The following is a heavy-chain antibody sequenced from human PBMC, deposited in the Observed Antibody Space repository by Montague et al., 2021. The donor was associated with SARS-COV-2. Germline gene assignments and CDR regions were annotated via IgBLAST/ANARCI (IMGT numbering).Heavy chain of an antibody. D-gene: IGHD3-9*01. Sequence: SETLSLTCTVSGGSISSSSYYWGWIRRPPGKGLDWIGTISYSGSTYSNPSLKSPVTISVATSKNQFSLKLSSVTAADTAVDYCARLGLRYFEWLLLGEGYLDYWGQGTLVTVSS. CDR2: ISYSGST. CDR3: ARLGLRYFEWLLLGEGYLDY. J-gene: IGHJ4*02. CDR1: GGSISSSSYY. V-gene: IGHV4-39*01.